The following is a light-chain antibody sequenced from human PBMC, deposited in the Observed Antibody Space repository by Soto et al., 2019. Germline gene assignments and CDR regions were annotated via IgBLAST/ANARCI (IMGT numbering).Light chain of an antibody. CDR3: QQYNDGLT. CDR2: GAS. J-gene: IGKJ4*01. CDR1: QSVSSK. Sequence: ETVMTQSPATLSVSPGERSTLSCRASQSVSSKLAWYQQKPGQAPRLLIYGASTRATGIPARFSGSGSGTEFTLTITSLQSEDFAVYFCQQYNDGLTFGGGTKVDIK. V-gene: IGKV3D-15*01.